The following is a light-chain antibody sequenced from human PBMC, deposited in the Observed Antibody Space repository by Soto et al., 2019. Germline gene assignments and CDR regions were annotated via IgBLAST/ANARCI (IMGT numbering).Light chain of an antibody. CDR3: TSYSSTNTLV. V-gene: IGLV2-14*01. Sequence: QSVLTQPASVSGSPGQSLTVSCVGTSIDIGDYNYVSWYQHLPGKAPKLIIYEVSNRPSGVSHRFSGSKSGDTASLAISGLQAEDEADYYCTSYSSTNTLVFGGGTKVTVL. CDR1: SIDIGDYNY. CDR2: EVS. J-gene: IGLJ3*02.